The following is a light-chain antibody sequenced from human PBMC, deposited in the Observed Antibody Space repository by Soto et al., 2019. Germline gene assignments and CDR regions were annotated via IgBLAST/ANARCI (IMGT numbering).Light chain of an antibody. CDR1: QSVSSSF. J-gene: IGKJ4*01. CDR3: LQYESSPLT. CDR2: RAS. V-gene: IGKV3-20*01. Sequence: EIVLTQSPDTLSLSPGERATLSCRASQSVSSSFLAWYHQKPGQAPRLLIYRASSRATGIPDRFTGSGSGTDFTLTISRLEPEDFAVYYCLQYESSPLTFGGGTKVEIK.